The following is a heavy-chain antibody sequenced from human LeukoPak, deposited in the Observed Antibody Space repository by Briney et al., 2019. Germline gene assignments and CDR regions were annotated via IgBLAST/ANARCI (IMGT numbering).Heavy chain of an antibody. CDR1: GYSISSGYY. Sequence: SETLSLTCAVSGYSISSGYYWGWIRQPPGKGLEWIGSIYHSGSTYYNPSLKSRVTISVDTSKNQFSLKLSSVTAADTAVYYCARVPSSTSCYGFCYYYYYMDVWGKGTTVTVSS. V-gene: IGHV4-38-2*01. CDR3: ARVPSSTSCYGFCYYYYYMDV. J-gene: IGHJ6*03. D-gene: IGHD2-2*01. CDR2: IYHSGST.